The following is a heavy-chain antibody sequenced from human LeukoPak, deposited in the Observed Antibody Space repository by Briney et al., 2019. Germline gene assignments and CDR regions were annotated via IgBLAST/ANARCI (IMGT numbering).Heavy chain of an antibody. J-gene: IGHJ4*02. D-gene: IGHD2-15*01. V-gene: IGHV3-74*01. CDR2: INSDGSST. CDR1: GFTFNSYW. Sequence: PGGSLRLSCAASGFTFNSYWMHWVRQAPGKGLVWVSRINSDGSSTSYADSVKGRFTISRDSAKNTLYLQMNSLRAEDTAVYYCARSVAVVTATFGYWGQGTLVTVSS. CDR3: ARSVAVVTATFGY.